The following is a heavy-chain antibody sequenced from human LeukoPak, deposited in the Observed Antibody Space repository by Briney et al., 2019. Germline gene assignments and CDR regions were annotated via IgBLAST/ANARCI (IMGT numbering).Heavy chain of an antibody. V-gene: IGHV4-31*03. CDR3: ARVTARGYCSGGSCYTPYYFDY. CDR1: GGSISSGGYY. CDR2: IYYSGST. D-gene: IGHD2-15*01. Sequence: SETLSLTCTVSGGSISSGGYYWSWIRQHPGKGLEWIGYIYYSGSTYYNPSLKSRVTISVDTSMNQFSLKLSSVTAADTAVYYCARVTARGYCSGGSCYTPYYFDYWGQGTLVTVSS. J-gene: IGHJ4*02.